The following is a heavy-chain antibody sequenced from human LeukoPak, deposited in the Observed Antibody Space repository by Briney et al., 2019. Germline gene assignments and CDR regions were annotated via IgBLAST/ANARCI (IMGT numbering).Heavy chain of an antibody. CDR1: GSSFTSYW. CDR2: IHPCDTDT. D-gene: IGHD2-2*01. J-gene: IGHJ4*02. CDR3: ARPGNTSHASSPIFHFDY. V-gene: IGHV5-51*01. Sequence: PGEALKICCKGSGSSFTSYWIGVLRPLARELLELRGIIHPCDTDTCYSPSFQGHVTASADKSSSTAYLQWSRLKASDTAMSYWARPGNTSHASSPIFHFDYWGQGTLVTVSS.